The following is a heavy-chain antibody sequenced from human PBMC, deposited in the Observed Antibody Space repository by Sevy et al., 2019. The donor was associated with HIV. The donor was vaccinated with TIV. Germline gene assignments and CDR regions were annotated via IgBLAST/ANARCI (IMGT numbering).Heavy chain of an antibody. Sequence: SETLSLTCTVSGDSISSSTYHWGWIRQSPGKGLEWIGNIYYSGNTNYNPSLMSRATISVDTSKNQFSLNLTSVTAADTAVYYCARVVDFWSGYLDYWGQGTLVTVSS. D-gene: IGHD3-3*01. J-gene: IGHJ4*01. V-gene: IGHV4-39*01. CDR3: ARVVDFWSGYLDY. CDR1: GDSISSSTYH. CDR2: IYYSGNT.